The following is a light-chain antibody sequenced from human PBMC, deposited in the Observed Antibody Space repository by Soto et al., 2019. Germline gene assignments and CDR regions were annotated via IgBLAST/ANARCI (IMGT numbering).Light chain of an antibody. CDR1: SSNIGAPYD. CDR2: ANT. J-gene: IGLJ2*01. Sequence: QLVLTQPPSVSGAPGQRVTISCTGSSSNIGAPYDVHWYQQLPGTAPKLLIYANTNRPSGVPDRFSGSKSGTSASLAITGLQAEDEADYYCQSYDRSLSGSIFGGGTKLTVL. CDR3: QSYDRSLSGSI. V-gene: IGLV1-40*01.